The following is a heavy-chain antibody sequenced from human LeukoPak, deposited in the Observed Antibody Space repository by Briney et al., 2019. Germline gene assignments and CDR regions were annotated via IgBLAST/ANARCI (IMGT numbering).Heavy chain of an antibody. CDR1: GFIFSSYA. V-gene: IGHV3-23*01. CDR2: ISGSGGCA. CDR3: AKDTGSGIRGQFDY. J-gene: IGHJ4*02. Sequence: PGGSLRLSCAASGFIFSSYAMSWVRPGPGKGLEGVSAISGSGGCAYYADYAASVKGGFTIYRDSSKKTLYLQTNSLRAEDTDVYYCAKDTGSGIRGQFDYWGQGTLVTVSS. D-gene: IGHD3-10*01.